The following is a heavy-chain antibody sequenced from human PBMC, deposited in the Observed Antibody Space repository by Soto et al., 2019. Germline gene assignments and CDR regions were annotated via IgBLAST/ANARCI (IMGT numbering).Heavy chain of an antibody. CDR1: VFKFSNYA. CDR2: ISATGGGT. J-gene: IGHJ4*02. Sequence: PRWSLRLSCSASVFKFSNYAMSWFRQAPGKGLEWVSLISATGGGTYYADSVKGRFTISRDNSHNTLYLQVHSLTAEDTAVYYCAKDRRAGGNPAFYFDFWGQGAQVTVSS. D-gene: IGHD3-16*01. CDR3: AKDRRAGGNPAFYFDF. V-gene: IGHV3-23*01.